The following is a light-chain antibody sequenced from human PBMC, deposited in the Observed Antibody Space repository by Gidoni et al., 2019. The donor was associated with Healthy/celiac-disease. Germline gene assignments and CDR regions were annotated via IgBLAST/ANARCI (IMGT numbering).Light chain of an antibody. CDR1: QDISNY. V-gene: IGKV1-33*01. J-gene: IGKJ4*01. CDR2: DAS. CDR3: QQYDNLLRT. Sequence: DIQMTQSPSSLSASVGDRVTITCQASQDISNYLNCYQQKPAQAPKLLIYDASNLETGVPSRFSGRLSGTDFTFTISSLQPEDIATYYCQQYDNLLRTFGGGTKVEIK.